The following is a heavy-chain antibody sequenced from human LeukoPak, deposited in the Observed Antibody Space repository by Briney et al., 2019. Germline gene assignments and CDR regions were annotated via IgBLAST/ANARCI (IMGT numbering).Heavy chain of an antibody. CDR3: ARELLWFGNDAFDI. CDR2: IYYSGSP. CDR1: GGSISSYY. D-gene: IGHD3-10*01. Sequence: SETLSLTCTVSGGSISSYYWSWIRQPPGKGLEWIGYIYYSGSPNYNPSLKSRVTISVDTSKNQFSLKLSSVTAADTAVYYCARELLWFGNDAFDIWGQGTMVTVSS. V-gene: IGHV4-59*08. J-gene: IGHJ3*02.